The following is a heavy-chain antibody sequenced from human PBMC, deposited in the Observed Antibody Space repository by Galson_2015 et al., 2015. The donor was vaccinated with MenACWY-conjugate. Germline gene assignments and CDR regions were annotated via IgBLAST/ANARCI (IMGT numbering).Heavy chain of an antibody. CDR3: AKTRGASFYFDS. J-gene: IGHJ4*02. D-gene: IGHD1-26*01. V-gene: IGHV3-74*01. Sequence: FTISRGNAKNTLYLQMNSLRPEDTAVFYCAKTRGASFYFDSWGQGTLVTVSS.